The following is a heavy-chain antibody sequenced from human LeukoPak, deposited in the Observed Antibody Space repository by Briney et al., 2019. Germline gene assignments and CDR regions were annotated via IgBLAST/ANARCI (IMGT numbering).Heavy chain of an antibody. CDR2: ISSSSSYI. D-gene: IGHD7-27*01. CDR1: GFTFISYA. J-gene: IGHJ3*02. Sequence: GGSLRLSCAASGFTFISYAIHWVRQAPGKGLEWVSSISSSSSYIYYADSVKGRFTISRDNAKNSLYLQMNSLRAEDTAVYYCAKTNWDDAFDIWGQGTMVTVSS. V-gene: IGHV3-21*01. CDR3: AKTNWDDAFDI.